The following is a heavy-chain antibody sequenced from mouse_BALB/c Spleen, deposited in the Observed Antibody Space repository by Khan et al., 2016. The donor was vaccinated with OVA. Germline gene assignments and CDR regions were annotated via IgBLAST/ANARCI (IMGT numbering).Heavy chain of an antibody. V-gene: IGHV2-9*02. D-gene: IGHD1-3*01. CDR3: ARLEDI. Sequence: QVQLKESGPGLVAPSQSLYITCTVSGFSLNSYGVHWVRQPPGKGLEWLGVIWDGGSTNYNSALMSRLSINKDNSKIQVFLKMTSLQTDDTAMYYCARLEDIWGQGTTLTVSS. J-gene: IGHJ2*01. CDR2: IWDGGST. CDR1: GFSLNSYG.